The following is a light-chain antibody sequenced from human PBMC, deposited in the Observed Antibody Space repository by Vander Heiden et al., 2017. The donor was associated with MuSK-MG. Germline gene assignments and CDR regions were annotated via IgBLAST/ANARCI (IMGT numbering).Light chain of an antibody. J-gene: IGLJ2*01. Sequence: SYALTQPPSVSLSPGQTALITCTGDELGDKFVCWYQQRSGQSPVLVIYQDVKRPSGIPERFSGTNSGNTATLTISGTQAMDEADYYCQTWDNTHVVFGGGTKLTVL. CDR1: ELGDKF. V-gene: IGLV3-1*01. CDR3: QTWDNTHVV. CDR2: QDV.